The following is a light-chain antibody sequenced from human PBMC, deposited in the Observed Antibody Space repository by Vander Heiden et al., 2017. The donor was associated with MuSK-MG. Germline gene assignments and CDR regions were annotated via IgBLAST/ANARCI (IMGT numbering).Light chain of an antibody. J-gene: IGLJ3*02. CDR2: STF. CDR3: LLYFDGAQEV. V-gene: IGLV7-43*01. Sequence: QTVVTQEPSLTVSPGGTVTLTCGSSTGAVTSGNYANWFQQKPGRAPRALIFSTFNKHSWTPARFSGSRLGGKAALTRSGVQPEDEADDYGLLYFDGAQEVFG. CDR1: TGAVTSGNY.